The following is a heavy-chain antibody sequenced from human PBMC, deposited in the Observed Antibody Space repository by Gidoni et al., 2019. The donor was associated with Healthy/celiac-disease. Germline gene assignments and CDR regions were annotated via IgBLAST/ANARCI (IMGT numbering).Heavy chain of an antibody. J-gene: IGHJ5*02. Sequence: EVQLVESGGGLVQPGGSLRLSCAASGFTFSSYEMNWVRQAPGKGLEWVSYISSSGSTIYYADSVKGRFTISRDNAKNSLYLQMNSLRAEDTAVYYCARDSVSGSFTWGQGTLVTVSS. V-gene: IGHV3-48*03. CDR2: ISSSGSTI. D-gene: IGHD2-15*01. CDR1: GFTFSSYE. CDR3: ARDSVSGSFT.